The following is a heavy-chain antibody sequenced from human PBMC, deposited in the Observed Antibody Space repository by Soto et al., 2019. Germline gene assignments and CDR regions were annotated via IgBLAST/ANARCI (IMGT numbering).Heavy chain of an antibody. CDR3: ARDRRQVRYYGSGSYYREVGMDV. CDR1: GFTFSSYG. V-gene: IGHV3-33*01. Sequence: GGSLRLSCAASGFTFSSYGMHWVRQAPGKGLEWVAVIWYDGSNKYYADSVKGRFTISRDNSKNTLYLQMNSLRAEDTAVYYCARDRRQVRYYGSGSYYREVGMDVWGQGTTVTVSS. J-gene: IGHJ6*02. D-gene: IGHD3-10*01. CDR2: IWYDGSNK.